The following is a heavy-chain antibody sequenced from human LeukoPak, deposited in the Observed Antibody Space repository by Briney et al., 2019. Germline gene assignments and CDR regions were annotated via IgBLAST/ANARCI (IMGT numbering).Heavy chain of an antibody. Sequence: SETLPLTCTVSGGSISSGSYYWSWIRQPAGKGLEWIGRIYTSGSTNYNPSLKSRVTISVDTSKNQFSLKLSSVTAADTAVYYCARAPVERRRNAFDIWGQGTMVTVSS. D-gene: IGHD5-24*01. CDR3: ARAPVERRRNAFDI. J-gene: IGHJ3*02. CDR1: GGSISSGSYY. V-gene: IGHV4-61*02. CDR2: IYTSGST.